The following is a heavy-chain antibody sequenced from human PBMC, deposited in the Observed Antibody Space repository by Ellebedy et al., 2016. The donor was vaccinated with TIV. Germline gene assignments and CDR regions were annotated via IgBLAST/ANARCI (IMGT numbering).Heavy chain of an antibody. J-gene: IGHJ5*02. Sequence: GESLKISCAASGFTFSSYTMNWVRQAPGKGLEWVSYISSSGSTIYYADSVKGRFTISRDNAKNSLYLQMNSLRAEDTAVYYCARQTNYYDSSGYYTWFDPWGQGTLVTVSS. V-gene: IGHV3-48*03. D-gene: IGHD3-22*01. CDR2: ISSSGSTI. CDR3: ARQTNYYDSSGYYTWFDP. CDR1: GFTFSSYT.